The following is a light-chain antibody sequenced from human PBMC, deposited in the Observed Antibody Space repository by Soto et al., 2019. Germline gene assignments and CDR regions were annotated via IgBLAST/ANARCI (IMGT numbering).Light chain of an antibody. V-gene: IGLV1-47*02. CDR2: SND. CDR3: AAWDDSLSGVV. CDR1: RSTIVSTL. J-gene: IGLJ2*01. Sequence: QSAETQQPSVSGTPGQRVTIFCSGRRSTIVSTLVYWYQQLPGTAPKLLNFSNDQRPSGVPDRFSGSRSGTSASLAISGLRSEDEGDYYCAAWDDSLSGVVFGGGTKLNVL.